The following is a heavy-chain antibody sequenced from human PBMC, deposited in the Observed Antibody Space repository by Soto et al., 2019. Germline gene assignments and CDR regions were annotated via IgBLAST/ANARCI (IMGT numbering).Heavy chain of an antibody. CDR3: ARISWHLVVVPAAENYYYYYYMDV. CDR2: IYYSGST. CDR1: GGSISSSSYY. Sequence: SETLSLTCTVSGGSISSSSYYWGWIRQPPGKGLEWIGSIYYSGSTYYNPSLKSRVTISVDTSKNQFSLKLSSVTAADTAVYYCARISWHLVVVPAAENYYYYYYMDVWGKGTTVTVSS. J-gene: IGHJ6*03. V-gene: IGHV4-39*01. D-gene: IGHD2-2*01.